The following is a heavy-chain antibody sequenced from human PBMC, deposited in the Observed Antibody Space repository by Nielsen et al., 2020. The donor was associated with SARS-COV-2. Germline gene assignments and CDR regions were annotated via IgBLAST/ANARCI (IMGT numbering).Heavy chain of an antibody. Sequence: SGPTLVKPTQTLTLTCTFSGFSLSTSGMCVSWIRQPPGKALEWLALIYWDDDKRYSPSLKSRLTITKDTSKNQVVLTMTNMDPVDTATYYCAHRRVFDAFDIWGQGTMVTVSS. CDR2: IYWDDDK. J-gene: IGHJ3*02. V-gene: IGHV2-5*08. D-gene: IGHD6-6*01. CDR1: GFSLSTSGMC. CDR3: AHRRVFDAFDI.